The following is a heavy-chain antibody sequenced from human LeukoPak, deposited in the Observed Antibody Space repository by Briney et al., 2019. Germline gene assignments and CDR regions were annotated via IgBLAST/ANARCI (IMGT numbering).Heavy chain of an antibody. CDR1: GFTFSSYT. CDR2: ISWNSGSI. CDR3: TRGAAPQAY. J-gene: IGHJ4*02. Sequence: GGSLRLSCAASGFTFSSYTMNWVRQAPGKGLEWVSGISWNSGSIGYADSVKGRFTISRDNAKNTLYLQMNSLRAEDTAVYYCTRGAAPQAYWGQGTLVTVSS. V-gene: IGHV3-9*01. D-gene: IGHD2-15*01.